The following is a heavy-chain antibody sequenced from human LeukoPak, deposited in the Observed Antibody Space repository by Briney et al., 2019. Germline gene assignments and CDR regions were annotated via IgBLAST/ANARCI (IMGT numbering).Heavy chain of an antibody. V-gene: IGHV5-51*01. CDR1: GYSFTSYW. Sequence: GESLKISCKGSGYSFTSYWIGWVRQMPGKGLEWMGIIYPGDSDTRYSPSFQGQVTISADKSINTAYLQWSSLKASDTTMYYCARHMYSSSSESWFDPWGQGTLVTVSS. CDR3: ARHMYSSSSESWFDP. CDR2: IYPGDSDT. D-gene: IGHD6-6*01. J-gene: IGHJ5*02.